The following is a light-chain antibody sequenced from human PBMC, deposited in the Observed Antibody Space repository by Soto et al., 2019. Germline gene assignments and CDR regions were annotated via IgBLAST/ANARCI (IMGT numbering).Light chain of an antibody. J-gene: IGKJ3*01. CDR2: PAS. Sequence: DIQMTQSPSSVSASVGDRVTITCRASQDIYNWLAWYQQKPGKAPKLLIHPASTLQSGVPSRFSGSGSGTDFTLTISSRQPEDFATYYCQQANSFPFTFGPGTKVHIK. CDR3: QQANSFPFT. V-gene: IGKV1D-12*01. CDR1: QDIYNW.